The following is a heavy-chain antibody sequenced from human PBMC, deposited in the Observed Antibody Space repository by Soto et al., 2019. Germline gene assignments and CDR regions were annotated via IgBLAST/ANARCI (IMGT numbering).Heavy chain of an antibody. CDR1: GYTFIGYY. CDR3: VLDAVGATTLGWVDP. V-gene: IGHV1-2*02. J-gene: IGHJ5*02. Sequence: QVQLVQSGAEVKEPGASVKVSCKTSGYTFIGYYMHWVRQAPGQGLEWMGWMNPRSGDTNYAQKFQGRVTMTRDASFTTAYRELRRMRSDDTAVDFGVLDAVGATTLGWVDPWCQGTLVTVSS. CDR2: MNPRSGDT. D-gene: IGHD1-26*01.